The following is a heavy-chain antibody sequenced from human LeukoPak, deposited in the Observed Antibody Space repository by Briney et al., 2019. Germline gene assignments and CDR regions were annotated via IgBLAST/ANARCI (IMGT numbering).Heavy chain of an antibody. CDR3: AKSPGSVIFRGDY. Sequence: GSLRLSCAASGFTFSSYSMNWVRQAPGKGLEWVSSISSSSSYIYYADSVKGRFTISRDNAKNSLYLQMNSLRAEDTAVYYCAKSPGSVIFRGDYWGQGTLVTVSS. J-gene: IGHJ4*02. D-gene: IGHD5/OR15-5a*01. V-gene: IGHV3-21*01. CDR2: ISSSSSYI. CDR1: GFTFSSYS.